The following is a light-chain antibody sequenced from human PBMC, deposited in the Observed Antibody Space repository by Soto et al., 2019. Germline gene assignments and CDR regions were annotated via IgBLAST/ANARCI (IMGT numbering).Light chain of an antibody. V-gene: IGKV3-11*01. CDR2: QTS. Sequence: EIVLTQSPATLSSFPGDRVTLSCRASQYINTRLAWYQHRPGQAPRLLIYQTSIRATGIAARFSGDGSGTDYTLTISSLEPEDFAVYYCQQRTRWPMTFGQGTRLEIK. CDR3: QQRTRWPMT. CDR1: QYINTR. J-gene: IGKJ5*01.